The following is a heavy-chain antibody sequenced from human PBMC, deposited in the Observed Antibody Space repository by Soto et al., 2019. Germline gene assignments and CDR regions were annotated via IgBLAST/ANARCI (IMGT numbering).Heavy chain of an antibody. CDR2: IYYSGST. D-gene: IGHD3-3*01. CDR1: GGCVSSYD. CDR3: ARVGDFWSGYNAFDI. J-gene: IGHJ3*02. V-gene: IGHV4-59*02. Sequence: SETLSLTCTVSGGCVSSYDWSWIRQHPGKGLEWIGYIYYSGSTNYNPSLKSRVTISVDTSKNQFSLKLSSVTAADTAVYYCARVGDFWSGYNAFDIWGQGTMVTVS.